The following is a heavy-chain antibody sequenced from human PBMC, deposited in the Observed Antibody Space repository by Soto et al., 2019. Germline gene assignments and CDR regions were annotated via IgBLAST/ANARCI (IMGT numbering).Heavy chain of an antibody. V-gene: IGHV3-9*01. CDR3: AKRYGNNWDFAY. CDR1: GFSFSEDG. J-gene: IGHJ4*01. D-gene: IGHD1-20*01. CDR2: LTWDSGTI. Sequence: EVQLVESVGTLVQPGRSLRLSCAASGFSFSEDGMHWVRQAPGKGLEWVSGLTWDSGTIAYADSVKGRFTISRDNDKNSLYLQMNSLRSEDTALYYCAKRYGNNWDFAYWGHVTLVTVSS.